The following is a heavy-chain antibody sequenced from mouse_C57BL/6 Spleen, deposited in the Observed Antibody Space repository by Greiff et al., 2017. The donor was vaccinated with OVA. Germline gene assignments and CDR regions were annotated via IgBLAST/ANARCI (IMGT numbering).Heavy chain of an antibody. D-gene: IGHD1-1*01. CDR1: GYTFTDYN. J-gene: IGHJ3*01. V-gene: IGHV1-18*01. CDR3: AREGGAYDYGSSPFAY. CDR2: INPNNGGT. Sequence: VQLQQSGPELVKPGASVKISCKASGYTFTDYNMAWVKQSHGKSLEWIGDINPNNGGTIYNQKFKGKATLTVDKSSSTAYMGLRSLTSEDTAVYYCAREGGAYDYGSSPFAYWGQGTLVTVSA.